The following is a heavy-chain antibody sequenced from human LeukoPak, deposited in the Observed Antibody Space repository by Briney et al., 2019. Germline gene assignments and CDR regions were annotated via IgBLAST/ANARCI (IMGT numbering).Heavy chain of an antibody. CDR2: INHSGST. D-gene: IGHD6-13*01. CDR1: GGSFSGYY. Sequence: PSETLSLTSAVYGGSFSGYYWSWIRQPPGKGLEWIGEINHSGSTNYNPSLKSRVTISVDTSKNQFSLKLSSVTAADTAVYYCARAGSSSWYLYYWGQGTLVTVSS. V-gene: IGHV4-34*01. J-gene: IGHJ4*02. CDR3: ARAGSSSWYLYY.